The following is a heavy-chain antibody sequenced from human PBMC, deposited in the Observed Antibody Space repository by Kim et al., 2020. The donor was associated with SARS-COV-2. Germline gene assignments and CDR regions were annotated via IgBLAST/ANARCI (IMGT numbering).Heavy chain of an antibody. D-gene: IGHD6-19*01. Sequence: SQKCQGRVTITRDTSASTAYMELSSLRSEDTAVYYCARAPYSSGPGLIDYWGQGTLVTVSS. V-gene: IGHV1-3*01. J-gene: IGHJ4*02. CDR3: ARAPYSSGPGLIDY.